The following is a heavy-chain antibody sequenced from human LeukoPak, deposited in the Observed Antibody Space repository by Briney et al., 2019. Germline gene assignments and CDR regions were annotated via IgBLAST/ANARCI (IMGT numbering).Heavy chain of an antibody. D-gene: IGHD4-17*01. CDR3: ARNNYGDYNWFDP. J-gene: IGHJ5*02. CDR2: IYYIGNT. Sequence: SETLSLTCAVYGGSFSGYYWSWIRQPPGKGLEWIGYIYYIGNTHYNPSLKSRVTISVDASKNQFSLRLNSVTAADTAVYYCARNNYGDYNWFDPWGQGTLVTVSS. V-gene: IGHV4-59*01. CDR1: GGSFSGYY.